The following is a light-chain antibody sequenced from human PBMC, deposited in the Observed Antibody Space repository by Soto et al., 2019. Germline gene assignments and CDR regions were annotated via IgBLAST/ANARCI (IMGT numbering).Light chain of an antibody. CDR3: QQYNSYST. J-gene: IGKJ1*01. CDR2: DAS. V-gene: IGKV1-5*01. CDR1: QSISSW. Sequence: DIQMTQSPSTLSASVGDRVTITCRASQSISSWLAWYQQKPGKAPKLLIYDASSLESGVPSRFSGSASGTEFTLTISSLHPDDLATYYCQQYNSYSTFGQWTKVEIK.